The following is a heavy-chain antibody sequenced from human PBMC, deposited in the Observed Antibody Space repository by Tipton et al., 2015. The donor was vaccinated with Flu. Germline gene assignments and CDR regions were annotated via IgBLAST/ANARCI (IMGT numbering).Heavy chain of an antibody. V-gene: IGHV4-59*01. CDR3: ARDSYGDYGGFDY. CDR1: GGSISSYY. Sequence: LRLSCTVSGGSISSYYWSWIRQPPGKGLEWIGYIYYSGSTNYNPSLKSRVTISVDTSKNQFSLKLSSVTAADTAVYYCARDSYGDYGGFDYWGQGTLVTVSS. D-gene: IGHD4-17*01. J-gene: IGHJ4*02. CDR2: IYYSGST.